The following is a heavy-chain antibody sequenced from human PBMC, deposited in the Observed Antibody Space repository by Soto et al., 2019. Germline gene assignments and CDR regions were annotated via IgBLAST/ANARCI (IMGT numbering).Heavy chain of an antibody. CDR3: AIVVPGAEAWFGP. CDR1: GYTFSNYV. Sequence: QVQLVQSGGEVKRPGASVKVSCKTSGYTFSNYVITCVRQAPGQPLEWLGWISLYSDGTNYAQKFQGRVSMTTATSTTAAYMELRSLRSDDTAVYYCAIVVPGAEAWFGPWGQGTLVTVSS. V-gene: IGHV1-18*01. CDR2: ISLYSDGT. J-gene: IGHJ5*02. D-gene: IGHD2-2*01.